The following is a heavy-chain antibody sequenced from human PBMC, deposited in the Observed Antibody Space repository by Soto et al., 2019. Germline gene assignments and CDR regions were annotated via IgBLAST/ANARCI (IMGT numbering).Heavy chain of an antibody. CDR1: GYTFTGYY. Sequence: ASVKVSCKASGYTFTGYYMHWVRQATGQGIGWMGWMNPNSCNTGYAQKFQGRVTMARNTSISTAYMELSSLRSEDTAVYYCARGRGGKWFDPWGQGTLVTVSS. CDR2: MNPNSCNT. D-gene: IGHD3-16*01. CDR3: ARGRGGKWFDP. J-gene: IGHJ5*02. V-gene: IGHV1-8*02.